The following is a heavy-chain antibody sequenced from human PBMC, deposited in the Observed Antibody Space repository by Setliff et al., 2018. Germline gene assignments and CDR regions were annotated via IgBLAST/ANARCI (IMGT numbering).Heavy chain of an antibody. V-gene: IGHV3-23*01. J-gene: IGHJ4*02. CDR3: AKGIAVAGADY. Sequence: GGSLRLSCAASGFTFSSYAMSWVRQAPGKGLEWVSAISASGGSTYYADSVKGRFTISRDNPKNTLYLQMNSLRAEDTAVYYCAKGIAVAGADYWGQGTLVTVSS. CDR2: ISASGGST. CDR1: GFTFSSYA. D-gene: IGHD6-19*01.